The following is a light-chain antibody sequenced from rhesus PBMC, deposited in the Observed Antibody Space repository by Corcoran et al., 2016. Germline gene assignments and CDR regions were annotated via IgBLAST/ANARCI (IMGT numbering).Light chain of an antibody. CDR2: AAS. J-gene: IGKJ4*01. Sequence: DIQMTQSPSSLSASVGDTVTITCRASQGISRYLNWFQQQPGKAPELLIYAASSLESGVPSRFGGSGAGTEFSLTISNLQPEDFAAYYCLQHNSYPLTFGGGTKVEIK. V-gene: IGKV1-28*01. CDR3: LQHNSYPLT. CDR1: QGISRY.